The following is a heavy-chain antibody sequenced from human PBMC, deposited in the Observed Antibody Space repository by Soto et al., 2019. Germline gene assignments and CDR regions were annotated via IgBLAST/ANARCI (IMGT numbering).Heavy chain of an antibody. V-gene: IGHV1-69*02. J-gene: IGHJ4*02. CDR2: IIPILGIA. Sequence: QVQLVQSGAEVKKPGSSVKVSCKASTGTFSSYTISWVRQAPGQGLEWMGRIIPILGIANYAQKFQGRVTITADKSSSTAYVELSSLRSEDGAVYSLARALCALYGSGSFLGFDYWGQGTLVTVFS. CDR1: TGTFSSYT. D-gene: IGHD3-10*01. CDR3: ARALCALYGSGSFLGFDY.